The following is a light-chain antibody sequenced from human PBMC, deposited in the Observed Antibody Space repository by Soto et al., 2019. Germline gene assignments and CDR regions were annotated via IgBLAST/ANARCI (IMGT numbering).Light chain of an antibody. Sequence: QSVLTQPPSVSGAPGQRGTISCTGSSSNIGAGYDVHWYPQLPGTAPKLLIHGNSNRPSGVPDRFSGSKSGTSASLAITGLQAEDEAYYYCQSYDSSLSGVVFGGGTQLTVL. J-gene: IGLJ2*01. CDR3: QSYDSSLSGVV. CDR1: SSNIGAGYD. CDR2: GNS. V-gene: IGLV1-40*01.